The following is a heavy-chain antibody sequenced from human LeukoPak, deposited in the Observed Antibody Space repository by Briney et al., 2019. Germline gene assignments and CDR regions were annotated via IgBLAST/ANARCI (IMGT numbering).Heavy chain of an antibody. D-gene: IGHD5-18*01. Sequence: GGSLRLSCAASGFTFSSYSMNWVRQAPGKGLEWVSYISSSSSTIYYADSVKGRFTISRDNAKNSLYLQMNSLRAEDTAVYYCAREPRVYSYGNESGYWGQGTLVTVSS. V-gene: IGHV3-48*01. CDR1: GFTFSSYS. CDR2: ISSSSSTI. J-gene: IGHJ4*02. CDR3: AREPRVYSYGNESGY.